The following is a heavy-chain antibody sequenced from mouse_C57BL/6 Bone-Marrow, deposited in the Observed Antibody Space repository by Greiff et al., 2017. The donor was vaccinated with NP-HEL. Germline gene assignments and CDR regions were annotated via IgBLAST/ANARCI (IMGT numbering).Heavy chain of an antibody. V-gene: IGHV1-50*01. D-gene: IGHD1-1*01. Sequence: VQLQQSGAELVKPGASVKLSCKASGYTFTSYWMQWVKQRPGQGLEWIGEIDPSDSYTNYNQKFKGKATLTVDTSSSTAYMQLSSLTSEDSAVYYCARTYYYVFAYWGQGTLVTVSA. CDR1: GYTFTSYW. CDR2: IDPSDSYT. CDR3: ARTYYYVFAY. J-gene: IGHJ3*01.